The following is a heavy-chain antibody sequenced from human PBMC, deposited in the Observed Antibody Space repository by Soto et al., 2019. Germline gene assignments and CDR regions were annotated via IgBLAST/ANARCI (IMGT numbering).Heavy chain of an antibody. Sequence: SGPTLVNPTQTLTLTCTFSWFSLSTREVGVGWIRQPPGKALEWLALIYWDDDKRYRPSLKSRLTIVKDTSKNLVILIMTNMDPEDTATYYCAHRAYYYGSGSYYTHWGQGILVTVSS. CDR2: IYWDDDK. CDR1: WFSLSTREVG. J-gene: IGHJ4*02. CDR3: AHRAYYYGSGSYYTH. V-gene: IGHV2-5*02. D-gene: IGHD3-10*01.